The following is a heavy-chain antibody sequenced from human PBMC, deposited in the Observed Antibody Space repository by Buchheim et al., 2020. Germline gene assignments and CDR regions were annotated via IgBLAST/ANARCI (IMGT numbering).Heavy chain of an antibody. CDR1: GFTFNTYW. CDR2: LKSDGSEK. D-gene: IGHD1-1*01. J-gene: IGHJ4*02. Sequence: EVQLVESGGDLVQPGGSLRLSCAASGFTFNTYWMSWVRQAPGKGLEWVATLKSDGSEKYYVDSVKGRFTVSRGNAENSLFLQMDSLRVEDTAVYYCARARWGGTGPDYWGQGTL. CDR3: ARARWGGTGPDY. V-gene: IGHV3-7*01.